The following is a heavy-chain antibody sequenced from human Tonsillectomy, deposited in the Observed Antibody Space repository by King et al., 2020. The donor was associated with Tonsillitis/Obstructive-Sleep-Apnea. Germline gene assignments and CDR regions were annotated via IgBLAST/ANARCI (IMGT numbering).Heavy chain of an antibody. CDR1: GFTFGDYA. J-gene: IGHJ6*04. V-gene: IGHV3-49*04. CDR3: TRGGGNCSSTSCYLDV. CDR2: IRSKAYGGTT. D-gene: IGHD2-2*01. Sequence: VQLVESGGGLVQPGRSLRLSCTTSGFTFGDYAMSWVRQAPGKGLEWVGFIRSKAYGGTTEYAASVKGRFTISRDNSKSLAYLQMNSLKTEDTAVYYCTRGGGNCSSTSCYLDVWGKGTAVTVSS.